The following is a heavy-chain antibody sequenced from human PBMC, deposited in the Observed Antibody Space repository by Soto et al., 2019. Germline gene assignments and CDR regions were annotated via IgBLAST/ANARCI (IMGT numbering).Heavy chain of an antibody. CDR1: GFTFSSYD. CDR3: ARAGHEDAFDL. V-gene: IGHV3-13*01. CDR2: IGTAGDT. Sequence: EVQLVESGGGLVQPGGSLRLSCAASGFTFSSYDMHWVRHATGKGLEWVSAIGTAGDTYYPGSVKGRFTISRENAKNSLYLQMNSLRAGDTAVYYCARAGHEDAFDLWGQGTMVTVSS. J-gene: IGHJ3*01.